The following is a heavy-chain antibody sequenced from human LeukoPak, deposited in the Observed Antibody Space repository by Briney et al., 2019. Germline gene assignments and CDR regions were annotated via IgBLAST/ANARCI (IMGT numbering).Heavy chain of an antibody. CDR1: RGTFSSYA. D-gene: IGHD1-1*01. CDR2: IIPIFGTA. V-gene: IGHV1-69*05. Sequence: SVKVSCKASRGTFSSYAISWVRQAPGQGLEWMGGIIPIFGTANYAQKFQGRVTITTDESTSTAYMELSSLRSEDTDVYYCARGPELERFDYWGQGTLVTVSS. J-gene: IGHJ4*02. CDR3: ARGPELERFDY.